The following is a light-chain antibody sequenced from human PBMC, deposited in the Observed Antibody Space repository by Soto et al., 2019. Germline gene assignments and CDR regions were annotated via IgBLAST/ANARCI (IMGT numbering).Light chain of an antibody. V-gene: IGLV8-61*01. J-gene: IGLJ3*02. Sequence: QTVVTQEPSFSVSPGGTVTLTCGLISGSVSTSDYPSWYQQTPGQAPRTLIYSTSTRSSGVPDRFSGSILGNKAALTITGAQADDESDYYCVLYMGSGISVFGGGTKLTFL. CDR2: STS. CDR3: VLYMGSGISV. CDR1: SGSVSTSDY.